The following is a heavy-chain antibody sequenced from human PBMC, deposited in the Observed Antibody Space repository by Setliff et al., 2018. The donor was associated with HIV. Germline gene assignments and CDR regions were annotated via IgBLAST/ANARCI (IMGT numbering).Heavy chain of an antibody. V-gene: IGHV1-2*02. Sequence: ASVKVSCKASGYTFTGYYIHWVRQAPGQGLEWMGWISPDNANTRISQRFRGSVTMTRDRSINTAYMEFSGLTSDDTAVYYCARGSIRVTINFDFWGQGTLVTVSS. J-gene: IGHJ4*02. CDR1: GYTFTGYY. CDR2: ISPDNANT. CDR3: ARGSIRVTINFDF. D-gene: IGHD2-21*02.